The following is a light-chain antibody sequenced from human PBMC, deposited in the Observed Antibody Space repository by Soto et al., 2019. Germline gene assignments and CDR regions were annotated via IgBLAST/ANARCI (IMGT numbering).Light chain of an antibody. CDR2: SAS. V-gene: IGKV3-20*01. CDR1: QSVSSSN. CDR3: NQYGKSPKT. J-gene: IGKJ1*01. Sequence: DIVLTQSPGTLSLPPADRATLSCRASQSVSSSNFAWYQQRPGPAPRPLIYSASSRATGIADRFSCSGSGTGSALTISILNREHYAVDFCNQYGKSPKTFGQGTKVDIK.